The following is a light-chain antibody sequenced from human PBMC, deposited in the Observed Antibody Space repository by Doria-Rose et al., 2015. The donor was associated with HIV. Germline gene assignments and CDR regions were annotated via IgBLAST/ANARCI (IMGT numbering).Light chain of an antibody. V-gene: IGKV3-20*01. CDR2: DAS. J-gene: IGKJ5*01. CDR3: QQYGTSRGT. Sequence: TQSPGTLSLSPGERATLSCRASQRVKSSYSAWYQQKPGQAPRLLIYDASTRATGIPDRFSGSGSGTDSTLTISRLEPEDVAVYYCQQYGTSRGTFGQGTRLEIK. CDR1: QRVKSSY.